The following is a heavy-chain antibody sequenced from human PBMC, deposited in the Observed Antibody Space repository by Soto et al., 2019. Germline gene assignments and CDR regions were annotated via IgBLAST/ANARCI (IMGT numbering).Heavy chain of an antibody. V-gene: IGHV4-59*01. Sequence: PSETLSLACTVSGGSISRYYWSWMRQPPGKGLEWIGDIYHSGSTNYNPSLKSLVTISIDTSKNQVSLELSSVTPSYTAVYDCARVRSYYSNYYYYYYGMGVGGQGTTVTVSS. CDR3: ARVRSYYSNYYYYYYGMGV. D-gene: IGHD4-4*01. J-gene: IGHJ6*02. CDR2: IYHSGST. CDR1: GGSISRYY.